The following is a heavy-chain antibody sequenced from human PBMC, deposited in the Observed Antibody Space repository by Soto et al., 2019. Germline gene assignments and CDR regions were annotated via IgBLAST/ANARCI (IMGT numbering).Heavy chain of an antibody. Sequence: SETLSLTCSVSCGSIRGSDDYWGWIRQSPGKGLEYIGSVFYTGSAYYNPSFKSRVSIVADTSTNRFFLNLKSVTATDTGVYYCAKTPTGYYDSWGQGILVTVSS. CDR3: AKTPTGYYDS. J-gene: IGHJ4*02. V-gene: IGHV4-39*02. D-gene: IGHD2-8*02. CDR1: CGSIRGSDDY. CDR2: VFYTGSA.